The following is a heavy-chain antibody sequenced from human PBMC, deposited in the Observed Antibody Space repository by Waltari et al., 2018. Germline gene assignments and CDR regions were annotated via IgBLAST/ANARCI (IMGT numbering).Heavy chain of an antibody. J-gene: IGHJ4*02. Sequence: QVQLQESGPGLVKPSETLSLTCTVSGASICSVYLTWLRQPPGKGLEWIGYIYYGGRADYNPSLKSRVTMSLDTSKNQFSLKLSSATAADTAVYYCARVLHDYGGNSGLDYWGQGTLVTVSS. D-gene: IGHD2-21*02. V-gene: IGHV4-59*01. CDR2: IYYGGRA. CDR3: ARVLHDYGGNSGLDY. CDR1: GASICSVY.